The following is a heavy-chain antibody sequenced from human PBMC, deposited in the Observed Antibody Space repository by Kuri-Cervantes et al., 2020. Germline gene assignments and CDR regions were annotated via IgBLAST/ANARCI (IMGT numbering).Heavy chain of an antibody. Sequence: GGSLRLSCAASGFTFSDYYMSWIRQAPGKGLEWVAVISYDGSNKYYADSVKGRFTISRDNSQNTLYLQMNSLRPEDTAVYYCARGGSWRAVAGSHVDYWGQGTLVTVSS. V-gene: IGHV3-30-3*01. CDR1: GFTFSDYY. D-gene: IGHD6-19*01. J-gene: IGHJ4*02. CDR3: ARGGSWRAVAGSHVDY. CDR2: ISYDGSNK.